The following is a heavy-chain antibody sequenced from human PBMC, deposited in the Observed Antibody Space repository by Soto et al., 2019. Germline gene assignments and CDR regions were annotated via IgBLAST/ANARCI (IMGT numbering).Heavy chain of an antibody. CDR3: ARSRYFDWSYYYYGMDV. CDR2: IIPIFGTA. V-gene: IGHV1-69*12. Sequence: QVQLVQSGAEVKKPGSSVKVSCKASGGTFSSYAISWVRQAPGQGLEWMGGIIPIFGTANYAQKFQGRVTITADESTSTAYMELSSLSSEDTAVYYCARSRYFDWSYYYYGMDVWGQGTTVTVSS. J-gene: IGHJ6*02. CDR1: GGTFSSYA. D-gene: IGHD3-9*01.